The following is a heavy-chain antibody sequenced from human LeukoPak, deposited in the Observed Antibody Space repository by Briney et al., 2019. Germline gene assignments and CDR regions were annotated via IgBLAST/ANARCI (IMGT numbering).Heavy chain of an antibody. V-gene: IGHV3-7*05. CDR3: ARELGYCSGSSCWFYFDY. Sequence: GGSLRLSCAASGFTLSNYWMSWVRQAPGKGLEWVANIKQDGSEKNYVDSVKGRFTISRDNAKDSLYLQMNSLRAADTAVYYCARELGYCSGSSCWFYFDYWGQGALVTVSS. CDR2: IKQDGSEK. D-gene: IGHD2-2*01. J-gene: IGHJ4*02. CDR1: GFTLSNYW.